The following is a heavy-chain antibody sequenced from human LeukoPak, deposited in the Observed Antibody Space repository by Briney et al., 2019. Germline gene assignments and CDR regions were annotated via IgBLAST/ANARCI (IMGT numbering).Heavy chain of an antibody. CDR3: TSSHYYDSSGYYYKEDAFDI. CDR2: IWYDGSNK. V-gene: IGHV3-33*01. D-gene: IGHD3-22*01. Sequence: GRCLRLSCAASGFTFSIYGMHWVRQAPSKGLEWVAVIWYDGSNKYYADSVKGRFTIYRDNSKNTLYLQMNSLRAEDTAVYYCTSSHYYDSSGYYYKEDAFDIWGQGTMVTVSS. CDR1: GFTFSIYG. J-gene: IGHJ3*02.